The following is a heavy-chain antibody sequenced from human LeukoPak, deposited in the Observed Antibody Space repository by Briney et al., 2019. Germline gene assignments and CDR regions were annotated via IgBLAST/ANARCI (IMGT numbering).Heavy chain of an antibody. CDR1: GYTFTGYY. J-gene: IGHJ4*02. CDR2: INPNSGGT. Sequence: ASVKVSCKASGYTFTGYYIHWVRQAPGQGLEWMGWINPNSGGTNYAQKFQGRVTMTRDTSISTAYMELSRLRSDDTAVYYCARSVSQVTTRHFDYWGQGTLVTVSS. V-gene: IGHV1-2*02. D-gene: IGHD4-17*01. CDR3: ARSVSQVTTRHFDY.